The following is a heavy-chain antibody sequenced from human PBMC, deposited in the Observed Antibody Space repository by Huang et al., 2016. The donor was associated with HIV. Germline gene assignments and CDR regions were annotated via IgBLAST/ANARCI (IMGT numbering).Heavy chain of an antibody. CDR2: VNPSGGGA. D-gene: IGHD6-13*01. V-gene: IGHV1-46*03. J-gene: IGHJ5*01. Sequence: QVQLVQSGAEVKKPGASVTISCKASGFSILIYYIHWVRQAPGQGLEWMGIVNPSGGGADYAKKFKGRVTMTRDTSTRTLYMELSSLRSEDTDVYYCAREGITPSGTEVSGFDFWGQGTPVSVSS. CDR3: AREGITPSGTEVSGFDF. CDR1: GFSILIYY.